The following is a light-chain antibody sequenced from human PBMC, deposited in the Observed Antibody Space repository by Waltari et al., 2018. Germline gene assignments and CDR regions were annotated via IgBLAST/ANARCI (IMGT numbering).Light chain of an antibody. CDR3: QQYNNWPSWT. CDR1: QSVSSN. J-gene: IGKJ1*01. Sequence: IVITQSPATLSVSTGARATLSCRASQSVSSNIAWYQQKPGQAHTLLIYGPSTKATGIPARFSGSGSGREFTLTISSLQSEDCSVYYCQQYNNWPSWTFGQGTKVEIK. CDR2: GPS. V-gene: IGKV3-15*01.